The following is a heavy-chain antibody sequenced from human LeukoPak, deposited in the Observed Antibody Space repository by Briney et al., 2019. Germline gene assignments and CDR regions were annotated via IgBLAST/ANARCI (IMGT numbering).Heavy chain of an antibody. CDR3: ATRFRDILRLGDSFQH. D-gene: IGHD3-16*01. V-gene: IGHV1-24*01. CDR1: GYTLTELS. Sequence: ASVKVSCKVSGYTLTELSMHWVRQAPGKGLEWMGGFDPEDGETIYAQKFQGRVTMTGDTSTDTAYMELSSLRSEDTAVYYCATRFRDILRLGDSFQHWGQGTLVTVSS. J-gene: IGHJ1*01. CDR2: FDPEDGET.